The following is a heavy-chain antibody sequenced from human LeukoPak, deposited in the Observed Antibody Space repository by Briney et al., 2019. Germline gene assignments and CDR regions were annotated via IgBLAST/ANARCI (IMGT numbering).Heavy chain of an antibody. V-gene: IGHV3-30-3*01. J-gene: IGHJ4*02. CDR1: GFTFSSYA. CDR3: ASAEVVPAAIAAGGDY. CDR2: ISYDGSNK. Sequence: GRSLRPSCAASGFTFSSYAMHWVRQAPGKGLEWVAVISYDGSNKYYADSVKGRFTISRDNSKNTLYLQMNSLRAEDTAVYYCASAEVVPAAIAAGGDYWGQGTLVTVSS. D-gene: IGHD2-2*01.